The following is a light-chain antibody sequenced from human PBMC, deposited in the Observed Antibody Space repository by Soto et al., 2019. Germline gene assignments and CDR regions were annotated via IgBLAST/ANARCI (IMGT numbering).Light chain of an antibody. CDR2: EVS. Sequence: QSVLTQPPSASGSPGQSVTISCTGTSSDVGGYNYVSWYQQHPGKAPKLMISEVSKRPSGVPDRFSGSKSGNTASLTVSGHQAEDEADYYCSSFAGNSNVVFGGGTKLTVL. CDR1: SSDVGGYNY. J-gene: IGLJ2*01. CDR3: SSFAGNSNVV. V-gene: IGLV2-8*01.